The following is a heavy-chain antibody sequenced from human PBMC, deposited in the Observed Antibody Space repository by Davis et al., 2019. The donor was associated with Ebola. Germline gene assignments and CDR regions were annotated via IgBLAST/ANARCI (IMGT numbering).Heavy chain of an antibody. D-gene: IGHD3-9*01. CDR2: IYYSGSP. CDR3: AGSEGKTGYYLRYYFHY. Sequence: SETLSLTCTVSGGSISSYHWSWIRQPPGKELEWIGYIYYSGSPYYNPSLKSRVSISVDTSRNQFSLKLSSVTAADTAVYYCAGSEGKTGYYLRYYFHYWGQGTLVTVSS. CDR1: GGSISSYH. J-gene: IGHJ4*02. V-gene: IGHV4-59*01.